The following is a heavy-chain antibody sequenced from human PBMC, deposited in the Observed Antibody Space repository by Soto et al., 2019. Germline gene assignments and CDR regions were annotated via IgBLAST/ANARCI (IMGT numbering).Heavy chain of an antibody. V-gene: IGHV1-46*01. CDR3: ARDKKEPLRGGIAVAGGS. Sequence: GASVKVSCTASGYTFTSYYMHWVRQAPGQGLEWMGIINPSGGSTSYAQKFQGRVTMTRDTSTSTVYMELSSLRSEDTAVYYCARDKKEPLRGGIAVAGGSWGQGTLVTVSS. D-gene: IGHD6-19*01. J-gene: IGHJ5*02. CDR2: INPSGGST. CDR1: GYTFTSYY.